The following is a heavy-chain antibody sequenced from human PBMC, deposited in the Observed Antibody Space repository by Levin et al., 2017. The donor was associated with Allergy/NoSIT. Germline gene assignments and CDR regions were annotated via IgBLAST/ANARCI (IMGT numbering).Heavy chain of an antibody. CDR1: GYTFTGYH. V-gene: IGHV1-2*02. D-gene: IGHD2-21*02. CDR3: AVDMLKVTPGDY. CDR2: INPYSGAT. Sequence: EASVKVSCKASGYTFTGYHMHWVRQAPGQGLEWMGDINPYSGATTYAQKFQGRVAMTRDTSINTVYMDLSSLTSDDTAVYYCAVDMLKVTPGDYWGQGSLVTVSS. J-gene: IGHJ4*01.